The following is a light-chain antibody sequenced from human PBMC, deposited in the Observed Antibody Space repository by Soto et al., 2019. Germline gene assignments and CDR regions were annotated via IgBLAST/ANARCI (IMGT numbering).Light chain of an antibody. V-gene: IGKV1-39*01. J-gene: IGKJ1*01. CDR1: QSISSY. CDR3: QHSYSTPWT. Sequence: DIQMTQSPSSLSASVGDRVTITCRASQSISSYLAWYQQKPGKAPKLLIYAASSLQSGVPSRFSGSGSGTEFTLTISSLQPEDFATYYCQHSYSTPWTFGQGTKVEIK. CDR2: AAS.